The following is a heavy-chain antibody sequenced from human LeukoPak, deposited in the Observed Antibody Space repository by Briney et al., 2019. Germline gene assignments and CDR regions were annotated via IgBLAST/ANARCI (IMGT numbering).Heavy chain of an antibody. V-gene: IGHV3-43*01. CDR1: GFTFDDYT. CDR2: ISWDGGST. D-gene: IGHD2/OR15-2a*01. CDR3: AKDRSYSNLSGGAFDI. Sequence: GGSLRLSCAASGFTFDDYTMHWVRQAPGKGLEWVSLISWDGGSTYYADSVKGRFTISRDNAKNSLYLQMNSLRAEDKALYYCAKDRSYSNLSGGAFDIWGQGTMVTVSS. J-gene: IGHJ3*02.